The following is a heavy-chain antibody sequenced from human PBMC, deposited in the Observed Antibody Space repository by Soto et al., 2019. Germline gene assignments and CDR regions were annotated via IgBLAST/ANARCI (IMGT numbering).Heavy chain of an antibody. J-gene: IGHJ4*02. D-gene: IGHD3-3*01. V-gene: IGHV1-69*06. CDR3: ARSRIKIFGVVIPYFDY. CDR1: GGTFSSYA. Sequence: SVKVSCKASGGTFSSYAISWVRQAPGQGLEWMGGIIPIFGTANYAQKFQGRVTITADKSTSTAYMELSSLRSEDTAVYYCARSRIKIFGVVIPYFDYWGQGTLVTVSS. CDR2: IIPIFGTA.